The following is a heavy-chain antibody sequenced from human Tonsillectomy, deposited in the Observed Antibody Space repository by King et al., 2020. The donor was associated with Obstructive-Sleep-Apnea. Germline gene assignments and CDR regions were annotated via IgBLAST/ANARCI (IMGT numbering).Heavy chain of an antibody. CDR2: INDSGST. V-gene: IGHV4-34*01. D-gene: IGHD1-26*01. CDR3: ARREDY. J-gene: IGHJ4*02. Sequence: VQLQQWGAGLLKPSETLSLTCAVFGGSFSGHRWSWIRQSPGKGLQWIGEINDSGSTNYNPSLRSRVTISLDTSKNQFSLKLNSVTAADTAVYYCARREDYWGQGTLVTVSS. CDR1: GGSFSGHR.